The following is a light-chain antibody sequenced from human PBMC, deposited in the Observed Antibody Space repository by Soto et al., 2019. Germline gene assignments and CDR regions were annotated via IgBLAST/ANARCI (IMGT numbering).Light chain of an antibody. CDR1: SGDIGAYNY. J-gene: IGLJ3*02. CDR3: GAPAGSTTWV. V-gene: IGLV2-8*01. CDR2: EVN. Sequence: QSALTQSPSASASPGQSVTISYTGSSGDIGAYNYVSWYQQHPGKAPKLIIYEVNKRPSGVPDRFSGSKSGITASLTVSGLQADDEADYCCGAPAGSTTWVFGGGTKVTVL.